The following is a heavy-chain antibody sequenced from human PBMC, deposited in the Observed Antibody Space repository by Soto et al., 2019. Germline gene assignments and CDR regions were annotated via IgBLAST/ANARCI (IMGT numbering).Heavy chain of an antibody. Sequence: GGSLRLSCAVSGFTFSNYYIHWVRQAPGKGLEWVSSIRSGRDTFYADSVKGRFSISRDDATSSVSLQMNSLRGEDTAVYFCAREETAWPLAYGLDVWGQGTTVTVS. CDR3: AREETAWPLAYGLDV. V-gene: IGHV3-21*01. CDR1: GFTFSNYY. D-gene: IGHD2-21*02. J-gene: IGHJ6*02. CDR2: IRSGRDT.